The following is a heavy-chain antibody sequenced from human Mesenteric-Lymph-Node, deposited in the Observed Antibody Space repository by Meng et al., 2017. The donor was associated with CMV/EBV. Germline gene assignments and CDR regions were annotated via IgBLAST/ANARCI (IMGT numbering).Heavy chain of an antibody. V-gene: IGHV1-2*02. D-gene: IGHD6-13*01. CDR2: INPNSGDT. CDR1: GYTFTGYY. Sequence: ASVKVSCKASGYTFTGYYMHWVRQAPGQGLEWMGWINPNSGDTNYAQKFQGRVTMTRDTSISTAYMELSRLRSDDTAVYYCARGVQQLVQGNANWFDPWGQGTLVTVSS. J-gene: IGHJ5*02. CDR3: ARGVQQLVQGNANWFDP.